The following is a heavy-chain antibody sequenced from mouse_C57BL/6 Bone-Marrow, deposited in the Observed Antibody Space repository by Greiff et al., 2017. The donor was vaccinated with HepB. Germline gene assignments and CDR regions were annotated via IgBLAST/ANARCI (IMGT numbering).Heavy chain of an antibody. CDR3: ARRESSGFYAMDY. V-gene: IGHV1-52*01. CDR2: IDPSDSET. D-gene: IGHD3-2*02. J-gene: IGHJ4*01. CDR1: GYTFTSYW. Sequence: QVQLQQSGAELVRPGSSVKLSCKASGYTFTSYWMHWVKQRPIQGLEWIGNIDPSDSETHYNQKFKDKATLTVDKSSSTAYMQLSSLTSEDSAVYYCARRESSGFYAMDYWGQGTSVTVSS.